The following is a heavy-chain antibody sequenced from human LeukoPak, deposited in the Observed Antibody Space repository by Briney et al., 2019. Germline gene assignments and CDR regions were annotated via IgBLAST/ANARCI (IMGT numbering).Heavy chain of an antibody. Sequence: PSETLSLTCTVSGGSISSYYWSWIRQPPGKGLEWIGYIYYSGSTNYNPSLKSRVTISVDTSKNQFSLKLSSVTAADTAVYYCASNSGGTFDYWGQGTLVTVSS. CDR3: ASNSGGTFDY. V-gene: IGHV4-59*01. D-gene: IGHD6-19*01. CDR2: IYYSGST. CDR1: GGSISSYY. J-gene: IGHJ4*02.